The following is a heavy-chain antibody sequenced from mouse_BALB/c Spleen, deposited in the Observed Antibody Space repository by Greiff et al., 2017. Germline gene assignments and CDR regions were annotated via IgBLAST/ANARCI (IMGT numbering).Heavy chain of an antibody. V-gene: IGHV2-6-4*01. J-gene: IGHJ4*01. CDR1: RFSLSRYS. CDR2: IWGGGST. D-gene: IGHD1-1*01. CDR3: LTTVVATGAMDY. Sequence: QVQLQQSGPGLVAPSQSLSITCTVSRFSLSRYSVHWVRQPPGKGLEWLGMIWGGGSTDYNSALKSRLSISKDNSKSQVFLKMNSLQTDDTAMYYCLTTVVATGAMDYWGQGTSVTVSS.